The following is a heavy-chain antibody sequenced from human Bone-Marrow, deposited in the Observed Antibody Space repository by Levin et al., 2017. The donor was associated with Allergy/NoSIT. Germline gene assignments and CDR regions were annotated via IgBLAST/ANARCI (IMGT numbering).Heavy chain of an antibody. V-gene: IGHV4-39*01. J-gene: IGHJ4*02. Sequence: PSETLSLTCTVSGGSISSSSYYWGWIRQPPGKGLEWIGSIYYSGSTYYNPSLNSRVTISVDTSKNQFSLKLSSVTAADTAVYYCARQSSTSCQYFDYWGQGTLVTVSS. CDR3: ARQSSTSCQYFDY. CDR1: GGSISSSSYY. D-gene: IGHD2-2*01. CDR2: IYYSGST.